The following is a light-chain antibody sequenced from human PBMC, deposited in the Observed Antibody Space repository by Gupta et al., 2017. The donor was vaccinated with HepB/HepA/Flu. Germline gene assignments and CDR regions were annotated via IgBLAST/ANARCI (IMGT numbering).Light chain of an antibody. J-gene: IGKJ5*01. CDR3: QQNNSNPNT. Sequence: DIQLTQSPSTLSVSVGDRVTITCRASQSISSWVAWYQQKPGKAPKLLIYTASSLESGVPSRFSGSGSGTEFTPTVSSLQPDDFATYYCQQNNSNPNTFGQGTRLEIK. CDR2: TAS. V-gene: IGKV1-5*03. CDR1: QSISSW.